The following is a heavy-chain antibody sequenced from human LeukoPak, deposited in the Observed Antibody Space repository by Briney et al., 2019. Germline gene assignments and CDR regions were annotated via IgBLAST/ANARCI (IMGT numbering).Heavy chain of an antibody. D-gene: IGHD6-13*01. CDR3: ARGVGIAAAVSVDY. J-gene: IGHJ4*02. CDR2: INHSGST. V-gene: IGHV4-34*01. CDR1: GGSFSGYY. Sequence: SETLSLTCAVYGGSFSGYYWSWIRQPPGKGLEWIREINHSGSTNYNPSLKSRVTISVDTSKNQFSLKLSSVTAADTAVYYCARGVGIAAAVSVDYWGQGTLVTVSS.